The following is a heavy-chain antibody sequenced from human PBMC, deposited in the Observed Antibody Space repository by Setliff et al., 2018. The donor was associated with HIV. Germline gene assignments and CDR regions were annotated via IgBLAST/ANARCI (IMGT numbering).Heavy chain of an antibody. V-gene: IGHV4-39*07. J-gene: IGHJ4*02. D-gene: IGHD6-19*01. Sequence: SETLSLTCAVSGGSISSSNYYWVWIRQPPGKELEWIGSFYYSGSTYYNPSLKSRVTISLDTSKNQFSLKLSSVTAADTAVYYCANMQWASNAWYSFDYWGQGALVTVSS. CDR1: GGSISSSNYY. CDR2: FYYSGST. CDR3: ANMQWASNAWYSFDY.